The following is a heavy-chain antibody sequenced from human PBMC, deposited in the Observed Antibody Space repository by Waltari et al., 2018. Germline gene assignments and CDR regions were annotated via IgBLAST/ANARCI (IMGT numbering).Heavy chain of an antibody. CDR3: ARDSGSYYDAFDI. D-gene: IGHD1-26*01. CDR2: INPNSGGT. CDR1: GYTFTGYY. J-gene: IGHJ3*02. Sequence: QVQLVQSGAEVKKPGASVKVSCTASGYTFTGYYMHWVRKAPGQGLEWMGRINPNSGGTNYAQKFQGRVTMTRDTSISTAYMELSRLRSDDTAVYYCARDSGSYYDAFDIWGQGTMVTVSS. V-gene: IGHV1-2*06.